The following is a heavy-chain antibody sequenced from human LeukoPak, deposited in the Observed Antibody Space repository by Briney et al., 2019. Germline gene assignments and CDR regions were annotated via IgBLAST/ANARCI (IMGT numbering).Heavy chain of an antibody. CDR3: ARVRYDYVWGRPYGMDV. CDR2: IYSGGST. V-gene: IGHV3-53*01. D-gene: IGHD3-16*01. J-gene: IGHJ6*02. Sequence: GGSLRLSCAASGFTVSSNYMSWVRQAPGKGLEWVSVIYSGGSTYYADSVKGRFTISRDNSKNTLYLQMNSLRAEDTAVYYCARVRYDYVWGRPYGMDVWGQGTTVTVSS. CDR1: GFTVSSNY.